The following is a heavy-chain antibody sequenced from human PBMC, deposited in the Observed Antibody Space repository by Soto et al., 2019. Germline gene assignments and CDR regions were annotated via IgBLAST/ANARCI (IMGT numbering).Heavy chain of an antibody. V-gene: IGHV4-34*01. D-gene: IGHD6-13*01. CDR1: GGSFSGYY. Sequence: SETLSLTCAVYGGSFSGYYWSWIRQPPGKGLEWIGEINHSGSTNYNPSLKSRVTISVDTSKNQFSLKLSSVTAADTAVYYCARGQQLVARDGMDVWGQGTTVTVSS. J-gene: IGHJ6*02. CDR3: ARGQQLVARDGMDV. CDR2: INHSGST.